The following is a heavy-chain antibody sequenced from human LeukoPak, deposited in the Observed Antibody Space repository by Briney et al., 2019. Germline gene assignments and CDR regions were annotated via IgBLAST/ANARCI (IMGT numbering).Heavy chain of an antibody. D-gene: IGHD6-25*01. V-gene: IGHV1-46*01. CDR3: ARQYSSGYFFLNY. J-gene: IGHJ4*02. CDR2: IKPSGRGT. Sequence: GASVKVSFRASGYTFTNYHVHWVRQAPGQGLEWMGIIKPSGRGTTYAQKFQGRVTMTRDTPTSTVYMELSSLRSEDTAVYYCARQYSSGYFFLNYWGQGTLVTVSS. CDR1: GYTFTNYH.